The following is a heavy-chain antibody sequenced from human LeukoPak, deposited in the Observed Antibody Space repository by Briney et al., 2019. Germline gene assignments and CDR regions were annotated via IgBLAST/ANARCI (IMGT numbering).Heavy chain of an antibody. CDR2: IYYSGST. J-gene: IGHJ3*02. CDR3: ARVSEGDAFDI. Sequence: SQTLSLTCTVSGGSISSGGYYWSWIRQHPGKGLEWIGYIYYSGSTYYNPSLKSRVTIAVDTSKNQFSLKLSSVTAADTDVYYCARVSEGDAFDIWGQGTMVTVSS. CDR1: GGSISSGGYY. V-gene: IGHV4-31*03.